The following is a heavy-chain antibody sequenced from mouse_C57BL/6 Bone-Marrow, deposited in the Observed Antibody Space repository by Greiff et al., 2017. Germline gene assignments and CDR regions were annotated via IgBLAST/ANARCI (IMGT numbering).Heavy chain of an antibody. D-gene: IGHD2-4*01. CDR2: IYPRSGNT. J-gene: IGHJ2*01. CDR1: GYTFTSYG. Sequence: QVQLQQSGAELARPGASVKLSCKASGYTFTSYGISWVKQRTGQGLEWIGEIYPRSGNTYYNEKFKGKATLTADKSSSTAYMELRSLTSEDSAVYFCARKCYYDSYYFDYWGQGTPLTVSA. CDR3: ARKCYYDSYYFDY. V-gene: IGHV1-81*01.